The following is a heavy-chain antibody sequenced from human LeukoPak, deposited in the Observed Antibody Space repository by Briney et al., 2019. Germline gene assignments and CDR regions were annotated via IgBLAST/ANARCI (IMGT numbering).Heavy chain of an antibody. D-gene: IGHD5-12*01. V-gene: IGHV4-4*07. CDR3: AKFSRWLPFEY. J-gene: IGHJ4*02. CDR2: IYTSDNT. CDR1: GSPISAYY. Sequence: KPSETLSLTCTVSGSPISAYYWTWIRRPAGRGLEWIGRIYTSDNTDYNPSLKSRVTMSVDTSKNQFSLKLTSVTAADTAVYYCAKFSRWLPFEYWGQGALVTVSS.